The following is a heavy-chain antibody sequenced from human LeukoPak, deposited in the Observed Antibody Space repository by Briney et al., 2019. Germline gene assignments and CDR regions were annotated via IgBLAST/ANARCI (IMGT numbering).Heavy chain of an antibody. V-gene: IGHV1-18*04. D-gene: IGHD6-19*01. J-gene: IGHJ4*02. Sequence: ASEKVSCKASGYTFTGYYMHWVRQAPGQGLEWMGWISAYNGNTNYAQKLQGRVTMTTDTSTSTAYMELRSLRSDDTAVYYCASGYSSGWYTFDCWGQGTLVTVSS. CDR1: GYTFTGYY. CDR2: ISAYNGNT. CDR3: ASGYSSGWYTFDC.